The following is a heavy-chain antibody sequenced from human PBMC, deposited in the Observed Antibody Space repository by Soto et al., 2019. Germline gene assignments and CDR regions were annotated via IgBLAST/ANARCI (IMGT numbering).Heavy chain of an antibody. Sequence: SETLSLTCAVYGGSFSGYYWSWIRQTPGKGLQWIGQINHSGSTNYNPSLKSRVTISVHTSKNQFSLKLSSVTAADTAVYYCARQGSSRLNWFDPWGQGTLVTVSS. CDR3: ARQGSSRLNWFDP. CDR1: GGSFSGYY. J-gene: IGHJ5*02. CDR2: INHSGST. V-gene: IGHV4-34*01. D-gene: IGHD6-13*01.